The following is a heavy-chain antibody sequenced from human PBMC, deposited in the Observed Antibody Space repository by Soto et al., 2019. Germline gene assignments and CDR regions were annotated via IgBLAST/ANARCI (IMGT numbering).Heavy chain of an antibody. CDR2: ISGSGGTT. Sequence: EVQLLESGGGLLQPGGSLRLSCAASGFTFSSYVMSWVRQAPGKGLEWVSGISGSGGTTYYADSVKGRFTISRDNSKNTLYLQMNRLRAEDTAVDYCARFGYKYGSLVVDYWGQGTLVTVSS. CDR1: GFTFSSYV. D-gene: IGHD5-18*01. J-gene: IGHJ4*02. V-gene: IGHV3-23*01. CDR3: ARFGYKYGSLVVDY.